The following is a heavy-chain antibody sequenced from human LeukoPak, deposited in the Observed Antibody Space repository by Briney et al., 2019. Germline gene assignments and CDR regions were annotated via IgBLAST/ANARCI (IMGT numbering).Heavy chain of an antibody. V-gene: IGHV4-34*01. D-gene: IGHD3-22*01. J-gene: IGHJ4*02. CDR1: GGSFSGYY. Sequence: SETLSLTCAVYGGSFSGYYWSWIRQPPGKGLEWIGEINHGGSTNYNPSLKSRVTISVDTSKNQFSLKLSSVTAADTAVYYCARRSLRSDYDSSGNFDYWGQGTLVTVSS. CDR2: INHGGST. CDR3: ARRSLRSDYDSSGNFDY.